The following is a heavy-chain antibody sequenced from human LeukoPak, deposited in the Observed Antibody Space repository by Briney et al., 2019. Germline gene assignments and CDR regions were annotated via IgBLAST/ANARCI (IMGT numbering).Heavy chain of an antibody. CDR1: GGSISSSNW. Sequence: PSETLSLTCAVSGGSISSSNWWSWVRQPPGKGLEWIGEIYHSGSTNYNPSLKSRVTISVDTSKNQFSLKPSSVTAADTAVYYCAREYGSGSSFDYWGQGTLVTVSS. V-gene: IGHV4-4*02. CDR3: AREYGSGSSFDY. CDR2: IYHSGST. J-gene: IGHJ4*02. D-gene: IGHD3-10*01.